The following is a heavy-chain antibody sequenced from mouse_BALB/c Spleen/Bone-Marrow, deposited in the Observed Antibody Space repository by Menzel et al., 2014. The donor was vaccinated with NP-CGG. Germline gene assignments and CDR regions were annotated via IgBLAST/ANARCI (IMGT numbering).Heavy chain of an antibody. CDR2: IWTGGGT. CDR3: VREYGNFAWFAY. V-gene: IGHV2-9-2*01. J-gene: IGHJ3*01. Sequence: QVQLKESGPGLVAPSRSLSITCTVSGFSLTTYDINWIRQPPGKGLEWLGVIWTGGGTNYNSAFMSRLNITKDNSKSQVFLKMNSLQTDDTAIYYCVREYGNFAWFAYWGQGTLVTVVA. CDR1: GFSLTTYD. D-gene: IGHD2-10*02.